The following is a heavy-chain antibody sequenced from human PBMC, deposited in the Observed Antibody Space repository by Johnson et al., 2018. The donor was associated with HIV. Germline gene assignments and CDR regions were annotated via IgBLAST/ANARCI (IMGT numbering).Heavy chain of an antibody. CDR1: GFTFSSYA. J-gene: IGHJ3*02. CDR3: ARGRGRWGLLGGRAFDI. Sequence: VQLVESGGGVVQPGRSLRLSCAASGFTFSSYAMHWVRQAPGKGLEWVAVISYDGSNKYYADSVKGRFTISRDNSKNTLYLQMNSLSAEDTAVYYGARGRGRWGLLGGRAFDIWGQGTMVTVSS. CDR2: ISYDGSNK. V-gene: IGHV3-30-3*01. D-gene: IGHD1-26*01.